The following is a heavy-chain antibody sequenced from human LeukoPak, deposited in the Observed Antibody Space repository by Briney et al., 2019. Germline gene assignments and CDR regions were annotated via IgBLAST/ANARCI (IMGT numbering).Heavy chain of an antibody. CDR1: GGSISSSSYY. CDR2: IYYSGST. V-gene: IGHV4-39*07. D-gene: IGHD6-19*01. J-gene: IGHJ4*02. CDR3: ARDHSDGIAVAGTPDY. Sequence: SETLSLTCTVSGGSISSSSYYWGWIRQPPGKGLEWIGSIYYSGSTYYNPSLKSRVTISVDTSKNQFSLKLSSVTAADTAVYYCARDHSDGIAVAGTPDYWGQGTLATVSS.